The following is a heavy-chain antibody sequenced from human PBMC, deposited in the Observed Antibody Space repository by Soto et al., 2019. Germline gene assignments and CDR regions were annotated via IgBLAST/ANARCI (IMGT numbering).Heavy chain of an antibody. CDR2: INAGNGNT. J-gene: IGHJ6*02. V-gene: IGHV1-3*01. CDR1: GYTFTSYA. Sequence: GASVKVSCKASGYTFTSYAMHWVRQAPGQRLEWMGWINAGNGNTKYSQKFQGRVTITRDTSASTAYMELSSLRSEDTAVYYCARSTMVRGVINYYYGMDVWGQGTKVTVSS. CDR3: ARSTMVRGVINYYYGMDV. D-gene: IGHD3-10*01.